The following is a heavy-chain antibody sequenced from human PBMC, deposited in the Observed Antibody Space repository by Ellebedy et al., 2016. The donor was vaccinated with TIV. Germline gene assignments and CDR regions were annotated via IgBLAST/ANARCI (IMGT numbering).Heavy chain of an antibody. J-gene: IGHJ2*01. D-gene: IGHD2-8*01. Sequence: PGGSLRLSCAASGFTFSSYWMHWVRQVPGKGLVWVSRIFSDGISTDYADSVKGRFTISRDNAKNTLYLQMNSLRVEDTAVYYCARDDDPNGDYDPYWYFDLWGRGTLVTVSS. CDR2: IFSDGIST. CDR1: GFTFSSYW. CDR3: ARDDDPNGDYDPYWYFDL. V-gene: IGHV3-74*01.